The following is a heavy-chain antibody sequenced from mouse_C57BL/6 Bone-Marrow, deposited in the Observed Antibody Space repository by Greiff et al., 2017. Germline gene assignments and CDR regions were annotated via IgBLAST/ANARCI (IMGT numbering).Heavy chain of an antibody. CDR3: ARGKARCAY. J-gene: IGHJ3*01. Sequence: EVQLQQSGAELVKPGASVKLSCTASGFNIKDYYMHWVKQRTEQGLEWIGRIDPEDGETKYAPKFQGKATMTADTSSNTAYLQLSSLTSEDTAVYYCARGKARCAYWGQGTLVTVSA. CDR1: GFNIKDYY. CDR2: IDPEDGET. V-gene: IGHV14-2*01.